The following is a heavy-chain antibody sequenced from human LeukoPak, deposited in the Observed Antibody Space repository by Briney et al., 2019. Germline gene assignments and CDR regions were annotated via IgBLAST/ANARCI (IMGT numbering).Heavy chain of an antibody. J-gene: IGHJ3*02. V-gene: IGHV4-34*01. D-gene: IGHD3-22*01. CDR2: INHSGST. CDR3: ARSELVVADDAFDI. CDR1: GGSFSGYY. Sequence: PSETLSLTCAVYGGSFSGYYWSWIRQPPGKGLEWIGEINHSGSTNYNPSLKSRVTISVDTSKNQFSLKLSSVTAADTAVYYCARSELVVADDAFDIWGQGTMVTVSS.